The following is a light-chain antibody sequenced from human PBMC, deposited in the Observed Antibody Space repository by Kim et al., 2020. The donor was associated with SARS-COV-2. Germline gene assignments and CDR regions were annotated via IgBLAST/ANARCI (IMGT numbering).Light chain of an antibody. Sequence: DIQMTQSPSTLSASVGDRVIITCRASQSISNWLAWYQQKPGKAPKLLIYKASTLESGVPPRFSGSESGTEFTLTISSLQPDDSATYYCQQYNSYSLTFGGGTKVDIK. CDR2: KAS. CDR3: QQYNSYSLT. CDR1: QSISNW. V-gene: IGKV1-5*03. J-gene: IGKJ4*01.